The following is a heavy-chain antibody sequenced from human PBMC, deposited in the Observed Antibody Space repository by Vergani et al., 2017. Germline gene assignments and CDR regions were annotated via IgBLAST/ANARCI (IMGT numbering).Heavy chain of an antibody. CDR1: GFTFSNAW. D-gene: IGHD5-12*01. V-gene: IGHV3-15*01. CDR2: IKSKTDGGTT. J-gene: IGHJ4*02. CDR3: TTALPELGEYSGYDYDY. Sequence: EVQLVESGGGLVKPGGSLRLSCAASGFTFSNAWMSWVRQAPGKGLEWVGRIKSKTDGGTTDYAAPVKGRVTISRDDSKNTLYLQMNSLKTEDTAVYYCTTALPELGEYSGYDYDYWGQGTLVTVSS.